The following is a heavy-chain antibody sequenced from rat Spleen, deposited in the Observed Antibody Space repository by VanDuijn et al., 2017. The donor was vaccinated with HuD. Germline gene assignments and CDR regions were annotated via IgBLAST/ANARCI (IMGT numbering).Heavy chain of an antibody. CDR1: GFTFSNYG. CDR2: ISPDGAST. J-gene: IGHJ4*01. V-gene: IGHV5-19*01. Sequence: EVQLVESGGGLVQPGRSLKLSCAASGFTFSNYGMHWIRQAPTKGLEWVASISPDGASTYYPDSVRGRLTISRDNAENTVYLQMNSLRSEDTATYYCGKDMNYYSSYPFYVMGAWGQGTSVTVSS. D-gene: IGHD1-2*01. CDR3: GKDMNYYSSYPFYVMGA.